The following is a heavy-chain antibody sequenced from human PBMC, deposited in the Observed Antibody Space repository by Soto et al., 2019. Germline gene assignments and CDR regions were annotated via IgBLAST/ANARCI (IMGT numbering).Heavy chain of an antibody. CDR1: GFTFSNFG. J-gene: IGHJ4*02. Sequence: VQLVESGGGVVQPGRSLRLSCAASGFTFSNFGMHWVRQAPGKGLEWVAVISSDGSDKYYSDSVKGRFTISRDNSNNTLFLLKNSLRVEDTAVYYCAKGSEVARQELDYWGQGTLVTVSS. D-gene: IGHD2-15*01. CDR2: ISSDGSDK. CDR3: AKGSEVARQELDY. V-gene: IGHV3-30*18.